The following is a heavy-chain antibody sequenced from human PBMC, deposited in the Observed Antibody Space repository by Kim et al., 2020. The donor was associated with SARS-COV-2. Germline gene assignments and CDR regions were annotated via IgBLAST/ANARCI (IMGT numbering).Heavy chain of an antibody. V-gene: IGHV3-23*01. J-gene: IGHJ4*02. CDR3: TKVFTSRAGYTSDY. CDR2: ISGSGDNT. Sequence: GGSLRLSCAASGFTFSNYAINWVRQAPGRGLEGVSGISGSGDNTYYSDSVKGRSTISRDNSKNMLFLQVNYLRAEDTAVYYCTKVFTSRAGYTSDYLGQG. CDR1: GFTFSNYA. D-gene: IGHD6-19*01.